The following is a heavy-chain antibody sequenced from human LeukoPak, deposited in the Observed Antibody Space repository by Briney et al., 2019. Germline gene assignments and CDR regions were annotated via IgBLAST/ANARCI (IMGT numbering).Heavy chain of an antibody. CDR2: INSDGSST. D-gene: IGHD6-6*01. CDR1: GFTFSSYW. Sequence: GGSLRLSCAASGFTFSSYWMHWVRQAPGKGLVWVSRINSDGSSTSYADSVKGRFTISRDNAKNTLYLQMNSPRAEDTAVYYCGRETKSSPSLGYWGQGTLVTVSS. CDR3: GRETKSSPSLGY. J-gene: IGHJ4*02. V-gene: IGHV3-74*01.